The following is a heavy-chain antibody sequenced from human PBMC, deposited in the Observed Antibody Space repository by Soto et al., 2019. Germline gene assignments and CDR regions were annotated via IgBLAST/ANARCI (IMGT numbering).Heavy chain of an antibody. J-gene: IGHJ6*02. CDR3: ARPAKERILYYYGMDV. D-gene: IGHD1-1*01. CDR2: IIPILGIA. CDR1: GGTFSSYT. V-gene: IGHV1-69*02. Sequence: SVKVSCKASGGTFSSYTISWVRQAPGQGLEWMGRIIPILGIANYAQKFQGRVTITADESTSTAYMELSSLRSEDTAVYYCARPAKERILYYYGMDVWGQGTTVTVSS.